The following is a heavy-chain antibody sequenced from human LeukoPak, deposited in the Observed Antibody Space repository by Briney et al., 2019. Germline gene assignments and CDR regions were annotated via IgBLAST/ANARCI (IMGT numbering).Heavy chain of an antibody. V-gene: IGHV3-33*01. J-gene: IGHJ1*01. CDR3: ARDFFGWSSLGH. CDR1: GFTFSSYG. Sequence: GRSLRLSCAASGFTFSSYGMHWVRQAPGKGLEWVAVIWYDGSNKYYADSVKGRFTISRDNSKNTLYLQMNSLRAEDTAVYYCARDFFGWSSLGHWGQGTLVTVSS. CDR2: IWYDGSNK. D-gene: IGHD6-19*01.